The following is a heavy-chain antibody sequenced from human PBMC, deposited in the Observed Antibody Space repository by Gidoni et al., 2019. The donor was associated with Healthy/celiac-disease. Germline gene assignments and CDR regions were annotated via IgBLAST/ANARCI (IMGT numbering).Heavy chain of an antibody. V-gene: IGHV4-4*07. CDR3: ARGLQEYSSSFGAFDI. D-gene: IGHD6-6*01. J-gene: IGHJ3*02. Sequence: QVQLPESGPGLVKPSEHLSLTCPVSCGYLSSNDWIWIRKPAGKGLEWLGRSYTSGSTNYNPSLKSRVTMSVDTAKSQFSLKLSSVTAADTAVYYCARGLQEYSSSFGAFDIWGQGTMVTVSS. CDR1: CGYLSSND. CDR2: SYTSGST.